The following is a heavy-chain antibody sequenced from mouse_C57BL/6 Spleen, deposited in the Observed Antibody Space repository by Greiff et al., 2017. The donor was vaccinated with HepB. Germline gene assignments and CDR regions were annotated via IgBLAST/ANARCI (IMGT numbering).Heavy chain of an antibody. CDR1: GYTFTSYG. J-gene: IGHJ1*03. CDR2: IYPRSGNT. D-gene: IGHD1-1*01. V-gene: IGHV1-81*01. Sequence: QVQLQQSGAELARPGASVKLSCKASGYTFTSYGISWVKQRTGQGLEWIGEIYPRSGNTYYNEKFKGKATLTADKSSSTAYMELRSLTSEDSAVYFCAGYGSSYRYFDVWGTGTTVTVSS. CDR3: AGYGSSYRYFDV.